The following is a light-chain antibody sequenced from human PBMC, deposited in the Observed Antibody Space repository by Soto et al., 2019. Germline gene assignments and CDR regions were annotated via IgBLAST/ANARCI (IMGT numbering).Light chain of an antibody. CDR2: KAY. V-gene: IGKV1-5*03. CDR1: QGISQY. J-gene: IGKJ1*01. CDR3: QQYNSYSKT. Sequence: EIHLTQSPSLLSASVGDRVTITCMASQGISQYVAWYQQKPGKAPKLLIYKAYSLESGVTSRFSGSGSGTEFTLTISSLQPDDFATYYCQQYNSYSKTVGQGTKVEIK.